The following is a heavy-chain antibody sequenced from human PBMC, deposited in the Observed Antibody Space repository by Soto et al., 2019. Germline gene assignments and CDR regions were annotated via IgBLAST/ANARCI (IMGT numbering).Heavy chain of an antibody. CDR1: GYSFTSFY. J-gene: IGHJ4*02. CDR2: INPNGGST. D-gene: IGHD2-21*01. V-gene: IGHV1-46*01. Sequence: QVQLVQSGAEVKEPGAPVKISCKPSGYSFTSFYMHWVRQATGQGLEWMGTINPNGGSTTYAQKFQGRLTMTRDTSTSTLYMDLSGLRSEDTAVYYCARAIPHFDYWGQGTLVTVSS. CDR3: ARAIPHFDY.